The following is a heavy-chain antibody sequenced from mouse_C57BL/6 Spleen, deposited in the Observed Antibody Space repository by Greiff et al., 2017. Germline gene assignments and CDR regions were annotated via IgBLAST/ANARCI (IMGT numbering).Heavy chain of an antibody. CDR1: GYTFTGYT. V-gene: IGHV1-4*01. Sequence: VKLQESGAELARPGASVKMSCTASGYTFTGYTMHWVKQRPGQGLEWIGYINPSSGYTKYNQKFKDKATLTADKSSSTAYLQLSSLTSEDSAVYYWARPYYGYYEGDYYAMDYWGQGTSVTVSA. CDR2: INPSSGYT. CDR3: ARPYYGYYEGDYYAMDY. J-gene: IGHJ4*01. D-gene: IGHD2-10*01.